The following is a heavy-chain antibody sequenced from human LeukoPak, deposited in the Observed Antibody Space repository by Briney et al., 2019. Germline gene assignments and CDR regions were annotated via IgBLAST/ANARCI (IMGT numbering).Heavy chain of an antibody. V-gene: IGHV3-11*06. D-gene: IGHD6-19*01. J-gene: IGHJ4*02. Sequence: GGSLRLSCAASGFIFSDYYMSWVRQAPGKGLECVSHISSSSSLTDYTDSVKGRFTISRDNAKSSLYLQMNSLRAEDTAVYYCARAVGSSGRVYYFAYWGQGTLVTVSS. CDR3: ARAVGSSGRVYYFAY. CDR2: ISSSSSLT. CDR1: GFIFSDYY.